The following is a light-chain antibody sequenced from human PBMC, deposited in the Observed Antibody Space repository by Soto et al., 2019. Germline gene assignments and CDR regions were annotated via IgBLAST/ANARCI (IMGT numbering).Light chain of an antibody. CDR3: QQFNSL. Sequence: IQLTQSPSSLSASVGDSVTITCRASQAINSYLAWYQQRPGKAPKLLIYATSTLQSGVPSRFSGSGSGTHFILTISNLQPEDFATYYCQQFNSLFGQGTRLEIK. J-gene: IGKJ5*01. CDR1: QAINSY. CDR2: ATS. V-gene: IGKV1-9*01.